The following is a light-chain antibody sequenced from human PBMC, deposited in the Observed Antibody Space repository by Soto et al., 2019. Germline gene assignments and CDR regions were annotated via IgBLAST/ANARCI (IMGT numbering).Light chain of an antibody. Sequence: QSALTQPPSVSGSPGQSVTISCTGTSSDVGSHNRVSWYQQPPGTAPKLMIYEVSNRPSGVPDRFSGSKSGDTASLTISGLQAEDEADYYCSSYTSSSTYVFGPGTKLTVL. V-gene: IGLV2-18*02. CDR2: EVS. CDR3: SSYTSSSTYV. J-gene: IGLJ1*01. CDR1: SSDVGSHNR.